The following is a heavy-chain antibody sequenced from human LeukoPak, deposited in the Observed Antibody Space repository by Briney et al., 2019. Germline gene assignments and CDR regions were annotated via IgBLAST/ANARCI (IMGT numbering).Heavy chain of an antibody. J-gene: IGHJ4*02. CDR1: GDTFSSYV. CDR3: ARFSYGLDSYYFDY. V-gene: IGHV1-69*13. CDR2: IIPIFGTA. Sequence: SVKVSCKASGDTFSSYVITWVRQAPGQGLEWMGGIIPIFGTANYAQKFQGRVRITADESTSTAYMELSSLRSEDTAVYYCARFSYGLDSYYFDYWGQGTLVTVSS. D-gene: IGHD3/OR15-3a*01.